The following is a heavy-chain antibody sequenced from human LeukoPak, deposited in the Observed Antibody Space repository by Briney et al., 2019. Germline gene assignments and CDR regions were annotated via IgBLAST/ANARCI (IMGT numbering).Heavy chain of an antibody. CDR3: AKGSLGYYDILTVDY. D-gene: IGHD3-9*01. J-gene: IGHJ4*02. CDR2: IRYDGSNK. Sequence: PGGSLRLSCAASGFTFSSYGMHWVRQAPGKGLEWVAFIRYDGSNKYYADSVKGRFTISRDNSKNTLYLQMNSLRAEDTAVYYCAKGSLGYYDILTVDYWGQGTLVTVSS. CDR1: GFTFSSYG. V-gene: IGHV3-30*02.